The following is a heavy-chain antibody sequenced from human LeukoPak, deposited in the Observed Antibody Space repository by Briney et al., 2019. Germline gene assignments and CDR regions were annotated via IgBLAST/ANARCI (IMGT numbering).Heavy chain of an antibody. CDR2: ISYDGSNK. CDR1: GFTFSSYW. Sequence: GGSLRLSCAASGFTFSSYWMHWVRQAPGKGLEWVAVISYDGSNKYYADSVKGRFTISRDNSKNTLYLQMNSLRAEDTAVYYCAKDPYFDYWGQGTLVTVSS. V-gene: IGHV3-30*18. J-gene: IGHJ4*02. CDR3: AKDPYFDY.